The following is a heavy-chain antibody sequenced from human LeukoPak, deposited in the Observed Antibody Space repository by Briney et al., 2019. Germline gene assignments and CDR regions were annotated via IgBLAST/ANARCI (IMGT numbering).Heavy chain of an antibody. V-gene: IGHV3-48*03. J-gene: IGHJ6*02. CDR1: GFTFSSYE. CDR3: ARAVLYYYYGMDV. Sequence: GGSVTLFCAASGFTFSSYEMNWVRQAPGKGLEWVSYISSSGGTIYYADSVKGRFTISRDNAKNSLYLQMNSLRAEDTAVYYCARAVLYYYYGMDVWGQGTTVTGSS. CDR2: ISSSGGTI.